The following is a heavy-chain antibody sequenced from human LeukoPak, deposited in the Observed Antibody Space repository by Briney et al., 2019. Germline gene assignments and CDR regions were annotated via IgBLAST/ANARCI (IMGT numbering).Heavy chain of an antibody. Sequence: ASVKVSCKASGYTFTSYDINWVRQATGQGLEWMGWMNPNSGNTGYAQKFQGRITMTRNSSISTAYMELSSLRSEDTAVYYCARKFLGSRGYYFDYWGQGTLVTVSP. V-gene: IGHV1-8*01. CDR1: GYTFTSYD. CDR2: MNPNSGNT. J-gene: IGHJ4*02. CDR3: ARKFLGSRGYYFDY. D-gene: IGHD3-10*01.